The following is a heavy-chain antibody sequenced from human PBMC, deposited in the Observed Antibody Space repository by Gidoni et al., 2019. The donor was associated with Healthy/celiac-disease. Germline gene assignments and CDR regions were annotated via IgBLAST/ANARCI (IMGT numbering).Heavy chain of an antibody. CDR3: ANLLSYYYDSSGLDY. CDR2: ISYDGSNK. J-gene: IGHJ4*02. CDR1: GFTFSSYG. Sequence: QVQLVESGGGVVQPGRSLRLSCAASGFTFSSYGMHWVRQAPGKGLEWVAVISYDGSNKYYADSVKGRFTISRDNSKNTLYLQMNSLRAEDTAVYYCANLLSYYYDSSGLDYWGQGTLVTVSS. D-gene: IGHD3-22*01. V-gene: IGHV3-30*18.